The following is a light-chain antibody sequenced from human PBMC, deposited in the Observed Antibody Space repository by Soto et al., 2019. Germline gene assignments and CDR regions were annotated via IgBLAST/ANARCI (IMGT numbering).Light chain of an antibody. CDR2: ENN. CDR3: GTWDSSLSLYV. J-gene: IGLJ1*01. V-gene: IGLV1-51*02. CDR1: SSNIGNNY. Sequence: QSVLTQPPSVSAAPGQKVTISCSGSSSNIGNNYVSWYQQLPGTAPKLLIYENNKRPSGIPDRFSGSKSGTSATLGITGLQTVDEADYYCGTWDSSLSLYVFGTGTKVTVL.